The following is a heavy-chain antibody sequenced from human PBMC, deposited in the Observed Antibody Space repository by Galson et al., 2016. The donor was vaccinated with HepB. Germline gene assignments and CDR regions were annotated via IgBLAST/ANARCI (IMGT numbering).Heavy chain of an antibody. D-gene: IGHD1-26*01. Sequence: SLRLSCAGSEFTFSSYGMHWVRQAPGKGLEWVAFIWYDGINKYYADSVKGRFTISRDNSRNTLYLQMNSLRAEDTALYYCARRHWEPFDAFDIWGQGTMVTVSS. CDR1: EFTFSSYG. CDR2: IWYDGINK. J-gene: IGHJ3*02. CDR3: ARRHWEPFDAFDI. V-gene: IGHV3-33*08.